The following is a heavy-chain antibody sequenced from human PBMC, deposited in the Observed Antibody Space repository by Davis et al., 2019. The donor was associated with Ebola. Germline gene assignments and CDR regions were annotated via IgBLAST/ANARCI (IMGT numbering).Heavy chain of an antibody. D-gene: IGHD3-3*01. J-gene: IGHJ4*02. CDR1: GGSISSGGHY. Sequence: SETLSLTCTVSGGSISSGGHYWSWIRQYPGKGLEWIGYIYYSGITYYNPSLKSRVTISVDTSKNQFSLKLNSVTAADTAVYYCASSIFGVLINPYYFDYWGRGTPVTVSS. CDR3: ASSIFGVLINPYYFDY. CDR2: IYYSGIT. V-gene: IGHV4-31*03.